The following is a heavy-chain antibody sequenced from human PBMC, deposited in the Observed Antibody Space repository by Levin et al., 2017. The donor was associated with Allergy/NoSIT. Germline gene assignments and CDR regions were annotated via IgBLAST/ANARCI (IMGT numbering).Heavy chain of an antibody. J-gene: IGHJ4*02. CDR3: ARARGSTWYSDY. CDR1: GFSFSTYS. Sequence: GGSLRLSCAASGFSFSTYSVSWVRQAPGKGLEWVSSISSSTTYISYADSVKGRFTISKDKAENSVYLQMNSLRAEDTAVYYCARARGSTWYSDYWGQGTLVTVSS. V-gene: IGHV3-21*01. CDR2: ISSSTTYI. D-gene: IGHD6-13*01.